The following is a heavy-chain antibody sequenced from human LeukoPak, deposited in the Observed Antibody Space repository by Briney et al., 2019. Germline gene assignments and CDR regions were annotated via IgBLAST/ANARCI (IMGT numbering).Heavy chain of an antibody. J-gene: IGHJ4*02. V-gene: IGHV3-7*01. CDR1: GFTFSSYG. D-gene: IGHD3-3*01. Sequence: GGSVRLSCAASGFTFSSYGMSWVRQAPGKGLEWMANIKQNGSEKYYVDSVKGRFTISRDNATNSLYLQMNSLRAEGTAVYYCAREPVVGYDFWSGYYTGEDDYWGQGTLVTVSS. CDR3: AREPVVGYDFWSGYYTGEDDY. CDR2: IKQNGSEK.